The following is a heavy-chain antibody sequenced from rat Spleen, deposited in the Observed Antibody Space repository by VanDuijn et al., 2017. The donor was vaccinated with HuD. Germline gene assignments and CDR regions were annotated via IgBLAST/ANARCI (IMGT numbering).Heavy chain of an antibody. V-gene: IGHV5-20*01. CDR2: ITNAAGKV. CDR3: TTYSDYGTSPFAY. D-gene: IGHD1-6*01. J-gene: IGHJ3*01. CDR1: GFTFSDYA. Sequence: EVQLVESGGGLVQPGRSLKLSCAASGFTFSDYAMAWVRQAPTKGLEWVASITNAAGKVYYPDSVKGRFTISRDTAQNILYLQLNSPRSEDTATYYCTTYSDYGTSPFAYWGRGALVTVSS.